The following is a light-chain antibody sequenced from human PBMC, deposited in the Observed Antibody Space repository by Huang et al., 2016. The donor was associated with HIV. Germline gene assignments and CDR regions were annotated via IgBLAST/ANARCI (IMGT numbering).Light chain of an antibody. CDR3: MQGTHWPPT. V-gene: IGKV2-30*01. CDR2: KVS. J-gene: IGKJ4*01. Sequence: DVVMTQSPLSLPVSLGQPAAISCRSSQGLVYGDGNTYLNWFHQRPGQSPRRLIYKVSKRDSGVPNRVSGSGSGTDFTLKISRVEAEDVGVYYCMQGTHWPPTFGGGTKVEIK. CDR1: QGLVYGDGNTY.